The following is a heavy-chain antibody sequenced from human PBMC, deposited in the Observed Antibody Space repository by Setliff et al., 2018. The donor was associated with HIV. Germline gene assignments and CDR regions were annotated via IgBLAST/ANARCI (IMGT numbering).Heavy chain of an antibody. D-gene: IGHD6-19*01. J-gene: IGHJ4*02. Sequence: PSETLSLTCAVSGGSISSSYYWSWIRQSPGKGLEWIGYIFYGGNANYSPSLKGRVTMSLDTARNQFSLKLTSVTAADMGVYYCARGRKKTLAVSGTRYFDFWGQGTLVTVSA. V-gene: IGHV4-59*12. CDR3: ARGRKKTLAVSGTRYFDF. CDR1: GGSISSSYY. CDR2: IFYGGNA.